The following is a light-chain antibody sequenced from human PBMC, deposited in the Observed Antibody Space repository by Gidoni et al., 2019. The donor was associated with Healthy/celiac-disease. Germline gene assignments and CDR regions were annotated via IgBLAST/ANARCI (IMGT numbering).Light chain of an antibody. CDR3: QQYYSTPPYT. CDR1: QSVLHSSNNKNY. V-gene: IGKV4-1*01. J-gene: IGKJ2*01. Sequence: DIVMTQSPHSLAVSLGERATINCKSSQSVLHSSNNKNYLSWYQQKPGQPPNLLIYWASTRASGVPDRFSGSGSGTDFTLTISSLQAEDVAVYYCQQYYSTPPYTFGQGTKLEIK. CDR2: WAS.